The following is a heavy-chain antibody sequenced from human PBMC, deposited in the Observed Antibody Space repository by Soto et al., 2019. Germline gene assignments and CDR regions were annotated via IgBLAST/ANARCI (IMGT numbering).Heavy chain of an antibody. CDR3: ASWGSAGAFDI. D-gene: IGHD3-16*01. CDR2: ISYDGSNK. V-gene: IGHV3-30-3*01. J-gene: IGHJ3*02. Sequence: GGSLRLSCAASGFTFSSYAMHWVRQAPGKGLEWVAVISYDGSNKYYADSVKGRFTISRDNSKNTLYLQMNSLRAEDTAVYYCASWGSAGAFDIWGQGTMVTVSS. CDR1: GFTFSSYA.